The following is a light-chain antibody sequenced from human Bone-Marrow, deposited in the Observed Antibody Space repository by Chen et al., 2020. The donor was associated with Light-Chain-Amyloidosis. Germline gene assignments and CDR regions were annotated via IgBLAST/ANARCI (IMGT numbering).Light chain of an antibody. V-gene: IGKV3-11*01. Sequence: IVLTHSPATLSLSPGERATLSCRASQSVDSYLAWYQQKPGQAPRLLIFDASNRATGIPARFSGSGSGTDFTLTISSLEPEDFAGYYCQQRRNWPRTFGQGTKVDIK. CDR3: QQRRNWPRT. CDR1: QSVDSY. J-gene: IGKJ1*01. CDR2: DAS.